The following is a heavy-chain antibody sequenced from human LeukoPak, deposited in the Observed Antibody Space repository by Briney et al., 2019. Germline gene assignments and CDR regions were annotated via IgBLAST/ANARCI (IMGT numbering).Heavy chain of an antibody. J-gene: IGHJ3*02. CDR1: GFTFSSYS. CDR3: ARVPPTEWELLSLADAFDI. D-gene: IGHD1-26*01. CDR2: ISSSSSTI. V-gene: IGHV3-48*01. Sequence: GGSLRLSCAASGFTFSSYSMNWVRQAPGKGLEWVSYISSSSSTIYYADSVKGRFTISRDNSKNTLYLQMNSLRAEDTAVYYCARVPPTEWELLSLADAFDIWGQGTMVTVSS.